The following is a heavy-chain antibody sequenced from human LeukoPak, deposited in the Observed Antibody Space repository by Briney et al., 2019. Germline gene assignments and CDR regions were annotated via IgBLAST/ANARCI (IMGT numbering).Heavy chain of an antibody. J-gene: IGHJ4*02. CDR3: VRGGEYSSSSGVY. CDR2: ITPILGIA. Sequence: SVKVSCKASGGTFSSYAISWVRQAPGQGLEWMGRITPILGIANYAQKFQGRVTITADKSTSTAYMELSSLRSEDTAVYYCVRGGEYSSSSGVYWGQGTLVTVSS. V-gene: IGHV1-69*04. D-gene: IGHD6-6*01. CDR1: GGTFSSYA.